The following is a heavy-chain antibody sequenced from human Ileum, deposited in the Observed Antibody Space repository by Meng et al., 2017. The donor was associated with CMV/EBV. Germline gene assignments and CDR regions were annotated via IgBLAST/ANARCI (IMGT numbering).Heavy chain of an antibody. D-gene: IGHD2-15*01. CDR1: GFTFSNYV. CDR3: VKDMGGIDAFDL. J-gene: IGHJ3*01. V-gene: IGHV3-23*01. CDR2: VVNSGATG. Sequence: GGSLRLSCAATGFTFSNYVMSWVRQAPGKGLECVASVVNSGATGYYIDSVKGRFTISRDNSKNTVDLQMNSLRVEDTAIYYCVKDMGGIDAFDLWGQGTMVTVSS.